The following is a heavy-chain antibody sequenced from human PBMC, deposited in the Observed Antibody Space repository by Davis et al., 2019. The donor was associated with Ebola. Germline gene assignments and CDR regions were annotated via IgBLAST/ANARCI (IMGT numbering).Heavy chain of an antibody. CDR3: ARYGLGAAGTQRWFDP. J-gene: IGHJ5*02. V-gene: IGHV1-2*06. CDR1: GYTFTGYY. D-gene: IGHD6-13*01. Sequence: ASVKVSCKASGYTFTGYYMHWVRQAPGQGLEWMGRINPNSGGTNYAQKFQGRVTMTRDTSISTAYMELSRLRSEDTAVYYCARYGLGAAGTQRWFDPWGQGTLVTVSS. CDR2: INPNSGGT.